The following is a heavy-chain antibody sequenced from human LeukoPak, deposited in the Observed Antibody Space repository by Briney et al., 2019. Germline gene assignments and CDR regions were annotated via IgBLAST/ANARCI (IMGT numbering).Heavy chain of an antibody. CDR2: ISSRGSTI. J-gene: IGHJ3*02. CDR3: ARVGWVLRYAFDI. D-gene: IGHD3-16*01. CDR1: GFTFSSYV. V-gene: IGHV3-48*03. Sequence: GGSLRLSCAASGFTFSSYVMTWVRQAPGKGLEWVSHISSRGSTIYYADSVKGRFTISRDNAKNSLYLQMNSLRAEDTAVYYCARVGWVLRYAFDIWGLGTMVTVSS.